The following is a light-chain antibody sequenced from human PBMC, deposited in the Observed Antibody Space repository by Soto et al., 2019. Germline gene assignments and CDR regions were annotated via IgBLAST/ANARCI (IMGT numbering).Light chain of an antibody. Sequence: QSALTQPPSASGSPGQSVTISCTGTSNDVGVYNFVSWYQQHPGKAPKLMISEVNKRPSGVPDRFSGSKSGNTASLTVSGLQAEDEADYYCSSYAGSNNLVFGGGPSSPS. J-gene: IGLJ2*01. CDR1: SNDVGVYNF. CDR3: SSYAGSNNLV. V-gene: IGLV2-8*01. CDR2: EVN.